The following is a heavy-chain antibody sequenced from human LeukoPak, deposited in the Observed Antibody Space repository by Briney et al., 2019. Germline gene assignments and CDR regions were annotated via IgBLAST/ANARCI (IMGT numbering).Heavy chain of an antibody. Sequence: SQTLSLTCAISGDSVSSSDATWDWIRQSPSRGLEWLGRTYYRSKWSSDYAPSMRGRITINSDTARNQFSLQLYSVTPEDTAVYYCARAAYRAFYIWGQGTMVTVSS. J-gene: IGHJ3*02. CDR1: GDSVSSSDAT. D-gene: IGHD4-11*01. CDR3: ARAAYRAFYI. CDR2: TYYRSKWSS. V-gene: IGHV6-1*01.